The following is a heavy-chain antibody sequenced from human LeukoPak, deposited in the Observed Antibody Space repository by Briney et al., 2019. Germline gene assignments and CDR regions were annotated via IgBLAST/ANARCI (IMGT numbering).Heavy chain of an antibody. Sequence: GGSLRLSCAASGFTFSSYAMSWVRQAPGKGLEWVSAISGSGDSTYYADSVKGRFTISRDNSKNTLYLQMNSLRAEDTAVYYCAKRPDSSGYYRGYYFDYWGQGTLVTVSS. D-gene: IGHD3-22*01. CDR2: ISGSGDST. V-gene: IGHV3-23*01. J-gene: IGHJ4*02. CDR1: GFTFSSYA. CDR3: AKRPDSSGYYRGYYFDY.